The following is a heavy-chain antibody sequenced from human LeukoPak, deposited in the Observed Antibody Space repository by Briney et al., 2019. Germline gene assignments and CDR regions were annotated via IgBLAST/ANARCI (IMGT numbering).Heavy chain of an antibody. V-gene: IGHV3-53*01. CDR2: IYSGGST. Sequence: PGGSLRLSCAASGFTVSSNYMSWVRQAPGKGLEWVSVIYSGGSTYYADSVKGRFTISRDNSKNTLYLQMNSLRAEDTAVYYCATEYSSSSGTIDYWGQGTLVTVSS. D-gene: IGHD6-6*01. CDR3: ATEYSSSSGTIDY. J-gene: IGHJ4*02. CDR1: GFTVSSNY.